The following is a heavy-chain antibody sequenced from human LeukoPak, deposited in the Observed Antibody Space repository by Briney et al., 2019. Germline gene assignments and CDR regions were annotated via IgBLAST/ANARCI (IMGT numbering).Heavy chain of an antibody. D-gene: IGHD2-21*01. CDR1: GYTFTKYV. J-gene: IGHJ4*02. CDR2: IYAGNGDT. V-gene: IGHV1-3*01. Sequence: ASVKVSCEASGYTFTKYVVHWVRQAPGQRPEWMGWIYAGNGDTKYSQNFQDRVTITRDTSANTAYMELSSLTSEDTALYYCARDDCGDTCYPGGYWGQGTLVTVSS. CDR3: ARDDCGDTCYPGGY.